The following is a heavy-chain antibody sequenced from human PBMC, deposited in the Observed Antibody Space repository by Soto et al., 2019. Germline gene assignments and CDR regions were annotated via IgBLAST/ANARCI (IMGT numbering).Heavy chain of an antibody. Sequence: QVQLQESGSGLVKPSGTLSLTCAVSGDSISSPKWWTWVRQPPGKGLEWIGDMLHSGTTNYNPSLKSRVTISVDKSKNQFSLNLYSVTAADTAVYYCAYSPGWYRHDLWGPGTLVIVSS. CDR3: AYSPGWYRHDL. CDR2: MLHSGTT. D-gene: IGHD6-19*01. CDR1: GDSISSPKW. J-gene: IGHJ3*01. V-gene: IGHV4-4*02.